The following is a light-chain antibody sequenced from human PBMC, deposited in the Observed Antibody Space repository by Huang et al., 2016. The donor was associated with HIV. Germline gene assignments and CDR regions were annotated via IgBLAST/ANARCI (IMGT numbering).Light chain of an antibody. CDR2: DAS. CDR3: QLRSTWPGDT. V-gene: IGKV3-11*01. CDR1: QTVSSY. J-gene: IGKJ4*01. Sequence: EIVLTQSPATLSLSPGERATLSCRASQTVSSYLAWYQQKPGQAPGHLIYDASNRASGIPARFSGSGSGTDFTLTISSLEPEDFAVYYCQLRSTWPGDTFGGGTKVEIK.